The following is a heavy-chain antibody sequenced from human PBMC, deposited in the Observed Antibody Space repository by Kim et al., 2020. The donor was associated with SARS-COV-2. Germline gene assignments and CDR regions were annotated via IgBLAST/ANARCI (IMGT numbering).Heavy chain of an antibody. CDR2: ISGSGGST. CDR1: GFTFSSYA. V-gene: IGHV3-23*01. CDR3: AKGPDSSSCPVSWFDP. Sequence: GGSLRLSCAASGFTFSSYAMSWVRQAPGKGLEWVSAISGSGGSTYYADSVKGRFTISRDNSKNTLYLQMNSLRAEDTAVYYCAKGPDSSSCPVSWFDPWGQGTLVTVSS. D-gene: IGHD6-13*01. J-gene: IGHJ5*02.